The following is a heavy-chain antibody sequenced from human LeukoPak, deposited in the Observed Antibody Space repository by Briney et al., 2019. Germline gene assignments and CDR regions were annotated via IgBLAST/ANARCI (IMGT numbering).Heavy chain of an antibody. CDR3: ARVSGATGLYYFDY. Sequence: SETLSLTCTVSGGSIGSYYWSWIRQPAGKGLEWIGRIYTSGSTNYNPSLKSRVTMSVDTSKNQFSLKLSSVTAADTAVYYCARVSGATGLYYFDYWGQGTLVTVSS. CDR1: GGSIGSYY. CDR2: IYTSGST. D-gene: IGHD1-26*01. J-gene: IGHJ4*02. V-gene: IGHV4-4*07.